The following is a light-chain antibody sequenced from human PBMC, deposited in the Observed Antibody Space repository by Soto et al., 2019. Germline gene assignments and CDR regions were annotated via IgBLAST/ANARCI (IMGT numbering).Light chain of an antibody. V-gene: IGKV1-5*03. J-gene: IGKJ1*01. CDR3: QHYNSYSEA. CDR1: QGISTW. CDR2: KAS. Sequence: DIQMTQSPNTLSASLGDRVTITCRASQGISTWLAWYQQKPGKAPKLLIYKASTLKSGVPSRFSGSGSGTEFTLTISSLQPDDFATYYCQHYNSYSEAFGQGTKVDIK.